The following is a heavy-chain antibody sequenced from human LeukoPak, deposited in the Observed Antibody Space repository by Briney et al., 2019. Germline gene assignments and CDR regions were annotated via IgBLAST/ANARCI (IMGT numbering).Heavy chain of an antibody. J-gene: IGHJ1*01. D-gene: IGHD2-15*01. Sequence: ASVKVSCKASGYPFTSYNINWVRQAPEQGLGSMARINLNGGNTRYAQKFRGRVTMTRDTSISTAYLELTTLRSDDTAVYYCARGPPPYCSGDSCYSFLYFHHWGQGTLVTVSS. CDR1: GYPFTSYN. CDR2: INLNGGNT. CDR3: ARGPPPYCSGDSCYSFLYFHH. V-gene: IGHV1-8*01.